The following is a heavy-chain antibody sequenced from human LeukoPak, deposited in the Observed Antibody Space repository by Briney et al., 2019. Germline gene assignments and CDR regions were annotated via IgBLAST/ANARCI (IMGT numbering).Heavy chain of an antibody. J-gene: IGHJ4*02. V-gene: IGHV1-18*01. CDR3: ARSELGYCSSTSCPSYDY. D-gene: IGHD2-2*01. CDR1: GYTFTSYG. CDR2: ISAYNGNT. Sequence: ASVKVSCTASGYTFTSYGISWVRQAPGQGLEWMGWISAYNGNTNYAQKLQGRVTMTTDTSTSTAYMELRSLRSDDTAVYYCARSELGYCSSTSCPSYDYWGQGTLVTVSS.